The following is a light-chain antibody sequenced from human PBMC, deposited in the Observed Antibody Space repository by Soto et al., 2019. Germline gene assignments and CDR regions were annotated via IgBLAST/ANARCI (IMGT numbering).Light chain of an antibody. CDR2: GAS. V-gene: IGKV3-15*01. Sequence: EIVMTQSPATLSVSPGERATLSCRASQSVSNNLAWYQKKPGQAPRLLIYGASTRATGIPARFSGSGSGTEFTLTIRSLQSEHIAFYYCQQYNNWWTFGQGTRVDI. J-gene: IGKJ1*01. CDR3: QQYNNWWT. CDR1: QSVSNN.